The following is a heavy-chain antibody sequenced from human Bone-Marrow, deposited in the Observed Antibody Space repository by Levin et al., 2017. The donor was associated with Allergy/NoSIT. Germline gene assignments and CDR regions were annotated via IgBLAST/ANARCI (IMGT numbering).Heavy chain of an antibody. J-gene: IGHJ6*02. CDR1: GFTFSSSS. V-gene: IGHV3-21*01. CDR2: ISNDSSYK. CDR3: ARDLLPENWNNHYYGLDV. D-gene: IGHD1/OR15-1a*01. Sequence: SGGSLRLSCTASGFTFSSSSMNWVRLVPGKGLEWVSYISNDSSYKRYSDSVRGRFTVSRDNAKNSLSLHMDSLRAEDTAVYYCARDLLPENWNNHYYGLDVWGLGTTVTVSS.